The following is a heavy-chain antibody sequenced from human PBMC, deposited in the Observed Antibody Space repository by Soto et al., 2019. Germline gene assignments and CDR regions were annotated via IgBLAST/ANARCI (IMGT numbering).Heavy chain of an antibody. D-gene: IGHD5-18*01. V-gene: IGHV1-58*01. Sequence: ASVKVSCKASGFTFTSSAVQWVRQARGQRLEWIGWIVVGSGNTNYAQKFQERVTITRDMSTSTAYMELSSLRSEDTAVYYCAAAGQGYSYGMDVWGQGTTVTAP. CDR3: AAAGQGYSYGMDV. J-gene: IGHJ6*02. CDR1: GFTFTSSA. CDR2: IVVGSGNT.